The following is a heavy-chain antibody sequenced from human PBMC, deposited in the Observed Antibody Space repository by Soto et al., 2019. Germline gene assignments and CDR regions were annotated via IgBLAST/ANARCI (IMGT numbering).Heavy chain of an antibody. V-gene: IGHV3-21*01. Sequence: GGSLRLSCAASGFTFSSYSMNWVRQAPGKGLEWVSSISSSSSYIYYADSVKGRFTISRDNAKNSLYLQMNSLRAEDTAVYYCARADDILTGLVVFDYWGQGTLVTVSS. D-gene: IGHD3-9*01. J-gene: IGHJ4*02. CDR2: ISSSSSYI. CDR3: ARADDILTGLVVFDY. CDR1: GFTFSSYS.